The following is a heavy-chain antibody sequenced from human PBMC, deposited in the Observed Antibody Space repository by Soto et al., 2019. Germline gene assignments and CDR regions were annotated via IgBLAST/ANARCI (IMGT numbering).Heavy chain of an antibody. CDR3: ARQPSSRLDYFDY. CDR1: GGSISSGGYY. Sequence: PSETLSLTCTVSGGSISSGGYYWSWIRQHPGKGREWIGYIYYSGSTYYNPSLKSRVTVSVDTSKNQFSLKLSSVPAACTAVYYCARQPSSRLDYFDYWGQGTLVTVS. V-gene: IGHV4-31*03. CDR2: IYYSGST. J-gene: IGHJ4*02. D-gene: IGHD6-13*01.